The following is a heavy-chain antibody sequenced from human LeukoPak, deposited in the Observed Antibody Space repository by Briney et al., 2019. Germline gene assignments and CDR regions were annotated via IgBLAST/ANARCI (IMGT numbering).Heavy chain of an antibody. V-gene: IGHV3-23*01. CDR3: AKDLNYDSNVDYFDY. D-gene: IGHD3-22*01. CDR2: ISGSGGST. Sequence: PGGSLRLSCAASGFTFSSYAMSWVRQAPGKGLEWVSAISGSGGSTYYADSVKGRFTISRDNSKNTLYLQMNSLRAEDTAVYYCAKDLNYDSNVDYFDYWGQGTLVTVSS. CDR1: GFTFSSYA. J-gene: IGHJ4*02.